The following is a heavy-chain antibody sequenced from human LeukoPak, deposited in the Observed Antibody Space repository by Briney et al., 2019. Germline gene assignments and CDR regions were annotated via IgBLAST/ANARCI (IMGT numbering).Heavy chain of an antibody. D-gene: IGHD3-22*01. Sequence: GGSLRLSCAASGFTVSSNYMSWVRQAPGKGLEWVAVISYDGSNKYYADSVKGRFTISRDNSKSTLYLQMNSLRAEDTAVYYCARDLDSSGSYDAFDIWGQGTMVTVSS. V-gene: IGHV3-30-3*01. CDR3: ARDLDSSGSYDAFDI. J-gene: IGHJ3*02. CDR1: GFTVSSNY. CDR2: ISYDGSNK.